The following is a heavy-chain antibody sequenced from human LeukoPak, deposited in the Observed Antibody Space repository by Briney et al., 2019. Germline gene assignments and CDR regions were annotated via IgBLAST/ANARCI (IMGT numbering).Heavy chain of an antibody. V-gene: IGHV3-74*01. CDR2: INSDGTST. CDR3: ARGTDGGWSRTFDY. D-gene: IGHD3-16*01. CDR1: GFTFSSYW. J-gene: IGHJ4*02. Sequence: GGSLRLSCAASGFTFSSYWMHWVRQAPGKGLVWVSRINSDGTSTTYADSVKGRFTISRDNAKNTLYLQMNSLRAEDTAIYYCARGTDGGWSRTFDYWGQGTLVTVSS.